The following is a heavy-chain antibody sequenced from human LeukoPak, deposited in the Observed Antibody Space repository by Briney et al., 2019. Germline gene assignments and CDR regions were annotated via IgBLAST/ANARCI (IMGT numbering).Heavy chain of an antibody. J-gene: IGHJ3*02. V-gene: IGHV3-48*03. CDR2: ISSNSRTI. Sequence: PGGSLRLSCAASGFTFSSYEMNWFRQAPGKGLEWVSYISSNSRTIYYADSVKGRFTMSRDNAKNSLDLQMNSLRAEDTAVYYCARESPPNDYVWGSSFGAFDIWGQGTMVTVSS. CDR3: ARESPPNDYVWGSSFGAFDI. CDR1: GFTFSSYE. D-gene: IGHD3-16*01.